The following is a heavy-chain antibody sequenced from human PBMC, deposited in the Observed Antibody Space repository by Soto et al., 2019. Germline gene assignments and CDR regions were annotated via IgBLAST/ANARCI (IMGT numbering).Heavy chain of an antibody. V-gene: IGHV4-59*04. CDR1: GGSISSYY. Sequence: SETLSLTCTVSGGSISSYYWSWIRQPPGKGLEWIGHIYNGGTTCNNPSLTSRVTISVDTSNNQFSLKLSSVSAADTAVYYCACSNDYGDYEFESWGQGTLVTVSS. CDR3: ACSNDYGDYEFES. D-gene: IGHD4-17*01. CDR2: IYNGGTT. J-gene: IGHJ4*02.